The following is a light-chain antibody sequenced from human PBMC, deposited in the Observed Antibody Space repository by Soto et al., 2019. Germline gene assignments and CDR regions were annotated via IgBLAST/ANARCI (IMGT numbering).Light chain of an antibody. CDR3: QQYHHWPPIT. CDR1: QSVRSD. Sequence: EIVMTLSAATLSVSTGERATLSCRASQSVRSDLVWYQQKPGQAPRLLIYGASTRATAIPARYSGSGSGTEFNLTISSLQSEDFAVYYCQQYHHWPPITFGQGTRLEIK. CDR2: GAS. J-gene: IGKJ5*01. V-gene: IGKV3-15*01.